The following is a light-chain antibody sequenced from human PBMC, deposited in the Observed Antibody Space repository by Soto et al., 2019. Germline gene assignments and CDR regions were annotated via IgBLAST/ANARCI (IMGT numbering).Light chain of an antibody. CDR3: QQYNNWPS. CDR1: QSISSW. Sequence: DIQMTQSGSTLSASDGYRVTITFRASQSISSWLAWYQQKPGKAPKLLIYKASSLESGVPSRFRGSGSGTEFTLTISSLQSEDFAVYYCQQYNNWPSFGQGTRLEIK. J-gene: IGKJ5*01. CDR2: KAS. V-gene: IGKV1-5*03.